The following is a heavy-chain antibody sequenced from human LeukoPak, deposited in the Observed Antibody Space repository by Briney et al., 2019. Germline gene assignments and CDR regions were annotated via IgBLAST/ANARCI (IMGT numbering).Heavy chain of an antibody. Sequence: GGSLRLSCAASGFIFSSYGMRWVRQAPGKGLEWVVVIWYDGSNKYYADSVKGRLSISRDNSKSTLYLQMNSLRSEDTAVYYCASSPPLLWFGETDYWGQGKLLTVSS. V-gene: IGHV3-33*01. J-gene: IGHJ4*02. CDR3: ASSPPLLWFGETDY. CDR2: IWYDGSNK. CDR1: GFIFSSYG. D-gene: IGHD3-10*01.